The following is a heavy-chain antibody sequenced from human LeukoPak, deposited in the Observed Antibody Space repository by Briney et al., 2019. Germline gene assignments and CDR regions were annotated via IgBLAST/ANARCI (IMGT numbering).Heavy chain of an antibody. Sequence: ASVKVSCKASGYTFTSYDINWVRQATGQGLERMGWMNPNSGNTGYAQKFQGRVTITRNTSISTAYMELSSLRSEDTAVYYCARGFSTRYDFWSGYDAFDIWGQGTMVTVSS. D-gene: IGHD3-3*01. J-gene: IGHJ3*02. CDR3: ARGFSTRYDFWSGYDAFDI. V-gene: IGHV1-8*03. CDR1: GYTFTSYD. CDR2: MNPNSGNT.